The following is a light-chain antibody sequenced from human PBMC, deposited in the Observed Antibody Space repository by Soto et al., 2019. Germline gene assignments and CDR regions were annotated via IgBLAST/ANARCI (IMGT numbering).Light chain of an antibody. CDR2: EVS. V-gene: IGLV2-23*02. CDR1: SSDVGSYNL. Sequence: QSVLTQPASVSGSPGQSITISCTGTSSDVGSYNLVSWYQHHPGKAPKLMIFEVSKRPSGVSNRFSGSKSGNTASLTISGLQAEDEAEYYCCSYAGTYVFGTGNKLTVL. J-gene: IGLJ1*01. CDR3: CSYAGTYV.